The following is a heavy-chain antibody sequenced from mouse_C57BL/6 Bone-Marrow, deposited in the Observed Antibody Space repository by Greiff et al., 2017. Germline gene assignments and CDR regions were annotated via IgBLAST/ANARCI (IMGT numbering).Heavy chain of an antibody. V-gene: IGHV5-9-1*02. Sequence: EVHLVESGEGLVKPGGSLKLSCAASGFTFSSYAMSWVRQTPEKRLEWVAYISSGGDYIYYAYTVKGRFTISRDNARNTLYLQMSRLKSEDTAMYYCTSDRLTYPAWFAYWGQGTLVTVSA. J-gene: IGHJ3*01. CDR1: GFTFSSYA. D-gene: IGHD1-2*01. CDR3: TSDRLTYPAWFAY. CDR2: ISSGGDYI.